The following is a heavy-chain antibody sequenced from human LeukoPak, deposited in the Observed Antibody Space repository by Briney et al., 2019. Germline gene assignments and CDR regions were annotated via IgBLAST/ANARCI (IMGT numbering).Heavy chain of an antibody. CDR3: ARDKVGGTGSFDY. CDR1: GGXISSSSYY. J-gene: IGHJ4*02. D-gene: IGHD1-26*01. Sequence: PSETLSLTCTVSGGXISSSSYYWGWIRQPPGKGLEWIGYIYYSGSTNYNPSLKSRVTISADTSRNQFSLRLSSVTAADTAVYYCARDKVGGTGSFDYWGRGALVTVSS. V-gene: IGHV4-61*01. CDR2: IYYSGST.